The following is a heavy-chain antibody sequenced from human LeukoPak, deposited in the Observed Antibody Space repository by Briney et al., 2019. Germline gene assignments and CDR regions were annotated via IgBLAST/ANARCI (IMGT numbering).Heavy chain of an antibody. Sequence: GGSLRLSCTASGFTFSSYSMNWVRQAPGKGLEWVSSISSSSSYIYYADSVKGRFTISRDNAKNSLYLQMNSLRAEDTAVYYCARDLTPPYYYDSSGYHRTFDYWGQGTLVTVSS. CDR3: ARDLTPPYYYDSSGYHRTFDY. V-gene: IGHV3-21*01. CDR1: GFTFSSYS. J-gene: IGHJ4*02. CDR2: ISSSSSYI. D-gene: IGHD3-22*01.